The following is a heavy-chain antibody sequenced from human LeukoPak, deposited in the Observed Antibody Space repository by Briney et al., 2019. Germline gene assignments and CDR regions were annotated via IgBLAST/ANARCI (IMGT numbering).Heavy chain of an antibody. D-gene: IGHD3-10*01. V-gene: IGHV3-48*03. CDR1: GFTFSSYE. J-gene: IGHJ4*02. Sequence: QPGGSLRLSCAASGFTFSSYEMNWVRQAPGKGLEWVSYISSSGSTIYYADSVKGRFTISRDNAKNSLYLQMNSLRAEDTAVYYCARDSAYGSGRYFDYWGQGTLVTVSS. CDR2: ISSSGSTI. CDR3: ARDSAYGSGRYFDY.